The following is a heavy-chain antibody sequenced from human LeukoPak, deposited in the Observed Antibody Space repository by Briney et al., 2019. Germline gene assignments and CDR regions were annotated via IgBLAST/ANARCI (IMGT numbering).Heavy chain of an antibody. J-gene: IGHJ4*02. CDR3: ARGHTPSYYYDSSGYYYVN. Sequence: ASVKVSCKASGYTFTSYGISWVRQAPGQGLEWMGWISAYNGNTNYAQKLQGRVTMTTDTSTSTVYMELSSLRSEDTAVYYCARGHTPSYYYDSSGYYYVNWGQGTLVTVSS. D-gene: IGHD3-22*01. V-gene: IGHV1-18*01. CDR2: ISAYNGNT. CDR1: GYTFTSYG.